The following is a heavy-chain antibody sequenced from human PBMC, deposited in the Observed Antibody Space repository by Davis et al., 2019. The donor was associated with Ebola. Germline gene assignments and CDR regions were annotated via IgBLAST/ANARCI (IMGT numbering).Heavy chain of an antibody. CDR1: GDSMSSSY. J-gene: IGHJ4*02. Sequence: MPSETLSLTCTVSGDSMSSSYWSWIRQSPGKGLEWVGDIFYSESTKNTNYNPSLKSRVTMSVEKSKNQISLRLNSVTAADTAVYYCAKGWDSSGWQNWGPGILVTVSS. V-gene: IGHV4-59*01. CDR2: IFYSEST. D-gene: IGHD6-19*01. CDR3: AKGWDSSGWQN.